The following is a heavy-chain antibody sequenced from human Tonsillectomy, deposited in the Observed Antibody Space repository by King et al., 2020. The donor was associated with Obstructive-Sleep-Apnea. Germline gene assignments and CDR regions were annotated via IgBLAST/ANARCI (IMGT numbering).Heavy chain of an antibody. CDR3: ARDSRPGIAVAGRRDYFDY. J-gene: IGHJ4*02. CDR2: ISYDGSNK. CDR1: GFTFSSYA. D-gene: IGHD6-19*01. V-gene: IGHV3-30-3*01. Sequence: QLVQSGGGVVQPGRSLRLSCAASGFTFSSYAMHWVRQAPGKGLEWVVVISYDGSNKYYADSVKGRFTISRDNSKNTLYLQMNSLRAEDTAVYYCARDSRPGIAVAGRRDYFDYWGQGTLVTVSS.